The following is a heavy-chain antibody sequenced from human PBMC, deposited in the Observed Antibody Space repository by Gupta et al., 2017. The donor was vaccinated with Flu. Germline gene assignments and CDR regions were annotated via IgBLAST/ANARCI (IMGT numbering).Heavy chain of an antibody. CDR3: ARDFHAPYCSGGSCYSAGSYYGMDV. Sequence: QVQLVQSGAEVKKPGSSVKVSCKASGGTFSSYAISWVRPAPGQGLEWMGGIIPIFGTANYAQKFQGRVTITADKATSTAYMELSSLRSEDTAVYYCARDFHAPYCSGGSCYSAGSYYGMDVWGQGTTVTVSS. J-gene: IGHJ6*02. CDR1: GGTFSSYA. CDR2: IIPIFGTA. D-gene: IGHD2-15*01. V-gene: IGHV1-69*06.